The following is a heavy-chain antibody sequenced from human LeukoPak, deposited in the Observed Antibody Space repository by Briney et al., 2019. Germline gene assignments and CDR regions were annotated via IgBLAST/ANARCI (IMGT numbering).Heavy chain of an antibody. CDR1: GFTFSSDA. CDR2: ISGSGGST. Sequence: PGGSPRPSCAASGFTFSSDAMSWVRESPAERDGWVSAISGSGGSTYYADPVKGRFTISRDNSKNTLYLQMNSLRAEDTAVYYCAKASLPDYWGQGTLVTVSS. J-gene: IGHJ4*02. V-gene: IGHV3-23*01. CDR3: AKASLPDY.